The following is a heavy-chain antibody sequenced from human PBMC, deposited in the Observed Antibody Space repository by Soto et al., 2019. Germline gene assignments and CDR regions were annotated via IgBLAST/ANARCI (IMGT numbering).Heavy chain of an antibody. CDR3: ARGPNKIFSYYDILTGYPH. Sequence: SETLSLTCAVYGGSFSGYYCSWIRQPPGKGLEWIGEINHSGSTNYNPSLKSRVTISVDTSKNQFSLKLSSVTAADTAVYYCARGPNKIFSYYDILTGYPHWGQGTLVTVSS. V-gene: IGHV4-34*01. D-gene: IGHD3-9*01. CDR1: GGSFSGYY. J-gene: IGHJ4*02. CDR2: INHSGST.